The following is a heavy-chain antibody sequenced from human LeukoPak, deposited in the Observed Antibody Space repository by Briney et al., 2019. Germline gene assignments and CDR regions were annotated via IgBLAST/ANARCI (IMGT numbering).Heavy chain of an antibody. V-gene: IGHV3-21*01. D-gene: IGHD4-17*01. CDR3: ASLDYGDYRTFDY. Sequence: GGSLRLSCAASGFTFSSYSMNWVRQAPGKGLEWVSSISSASNYISYADSVKGRFTISRDNAKNSLYLQMNSLRAEDTAVYSCASLDYGDYRTFDYWGQGTLVTVSS. CDR1: GFTFSSYS. CDR2: ISSASNYI. J-gene: IGHJ4*02.